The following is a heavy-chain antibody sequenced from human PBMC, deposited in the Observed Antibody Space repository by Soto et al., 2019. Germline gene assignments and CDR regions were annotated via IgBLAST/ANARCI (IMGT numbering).Heavy chain of an antibody. CDR3: AREQRYCSGGTCYSGHAFDI. V-gene: IGHV3-30-3*01. CDR1: GFTFSGFA. J-gene: IGHJ3*02. D-gene: IGHD2-15*01. Sequence: QVQLAESGGGVVKPGRSLRLSCAASGFTFSGFAIHWVRQAPGTGLEWVSTVSFDGSNEYYADYVKGRFTMSRDHSMNTLSLEMNSQRAEDTAVYYCAREQRYCSGGTCYSGHAFDIWGQGTMVTVSS. CDR2: VSFDGSNE.